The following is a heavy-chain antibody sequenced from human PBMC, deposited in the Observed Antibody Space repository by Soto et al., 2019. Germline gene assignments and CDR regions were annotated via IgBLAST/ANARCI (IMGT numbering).Heavy chain of an antibody. CDR2: INHSGST. Sequence: SETLSLTCAVYGGSFSGYYWSWIRQPPGKGLEWIGEINHSGSTNYNPSLKSRVTISVDTSKNQFSLKLSSVTAADTAVYYCARLRGYYCSSTSCYFDYWGQGTLVTVSS. J-gene: IGHJ4*02. D-gene: IGHD2-2*01. V-gene: IGHV4-34*01. CDR1: GGSFSGYY. CDR3: ARLRGYYCSSTSCYFDY.